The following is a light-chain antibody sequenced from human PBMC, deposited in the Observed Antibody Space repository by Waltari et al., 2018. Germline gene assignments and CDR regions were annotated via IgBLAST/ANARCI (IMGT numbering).Light chain of an antibody. CDR1: SSDVGGYNY. Sequence: QSALTQPASVSGSPGQSITISCTGTSSDVGGYNYVSWYQQHPGKAPKLMIYDVSKRPSGVCSRFAGSKSGNTASLTISGLQAEDEADYYCSSYISSSTLELFGGGTSLTVL. V-gene: IGLV2-14*03. CDR3: SSYISSSTLEL. J-gene: IGLJ2*01. CDR2: DVS.